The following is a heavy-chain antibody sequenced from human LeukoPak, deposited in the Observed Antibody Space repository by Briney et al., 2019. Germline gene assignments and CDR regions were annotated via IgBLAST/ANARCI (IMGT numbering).Heavy chain of an antibody. J-gene: IGHJ4*02. CDR2: ISHSGST. CDR1: GGSFSDYY. V-gene: IGHV4-34*01. D-gene: IGHD5-12*01. CDR3: ARCGGYDYLDLY. Sequence: PSETLSLTCAVYGGSFSDYYWTWVRQPPGQGLEWIGEISHSGSTKCNPSLKSRVTIPLDQTKIQYAPKLSSGPAEGTAVYYCARCGGYDYLDLYWGRRTRVSVSS.